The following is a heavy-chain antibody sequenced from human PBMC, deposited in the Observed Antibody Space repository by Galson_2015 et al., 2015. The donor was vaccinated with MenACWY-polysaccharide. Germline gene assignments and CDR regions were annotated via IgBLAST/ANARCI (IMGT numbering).Heavy chain of an antibody. D-gene: IGHD3-16*01. CDR3: ARNAALGLDY. CDR2: INPSGGST. CDR1: GYTFTNYY. J-gene: IGHJ4*01. Sequence: SVKVSCKASGYTFTNYYIHWVRQAPGQGLEWLGFINPSGGSTSYAQKFQGRVTMTRDTSTGTVYVDLSSLRSEDTAVYYCARNAALGLDYWGHGTLVTVSS. V-gene: IGHV1-46*01.